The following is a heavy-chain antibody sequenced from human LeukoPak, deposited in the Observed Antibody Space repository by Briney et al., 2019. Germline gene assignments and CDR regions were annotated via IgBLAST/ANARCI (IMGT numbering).Heavy chain of an antibody. D-gene: IGHD2-15*01. Sequence: ASVKVSCKASGYTFTSYDINWVRQATGQGLEWMGWMNPNSGNTGYAQKFQGRVTMTRNTSISTAYMELSSLRSDDTAVYYCARGVVVVAATDPFFDYWGQGTLVTVSS. CDR1: GYTFTSYD. V-gene: IGHV1-8*01. CDR3: ARGVVVVAATDPFFDY. CDR2: MNPNSGNT. J-gene: IGHJ4*02.